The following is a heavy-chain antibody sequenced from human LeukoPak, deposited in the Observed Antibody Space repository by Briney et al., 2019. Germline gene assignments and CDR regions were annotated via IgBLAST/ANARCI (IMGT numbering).Heavy chain of an antibody. CDR1: GGSFSGYY. J-gene: IGHJ3*02. V-gene: IGHV4-34*01. CDR3: AGRGYSSSWYVGLAAFDI. D-gene: IGHD6-13*01. CDR2: INHSGST. Sequence: RPSETLSLTCAVYGGSFSGYYWSWIRQPPGKGLEWIGEINHSGSTNYNPSLKSRVTISVDTSKNQFSLKLSSVTAADTAVYYCAGRGYSSSWYVGLAAFDIWGQGTMVTVSS.